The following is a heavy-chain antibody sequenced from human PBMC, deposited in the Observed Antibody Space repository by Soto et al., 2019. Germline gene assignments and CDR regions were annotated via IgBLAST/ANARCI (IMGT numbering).Heavy chain of an antibody. CDR1: GGSISNYY. J-gene: IGHJ4*02. Sequence: QGQLQESGPGLVKPSETLSLTCTVSGGSISNYYCNWIRQPAGKGLAWIGRIDTSGSTNYNPPLKSRVTISVDTSKQEFSLKLRSVTAADTAIYYCARGGQDFWSGPFDYWGRGALVTVSS. V-gene: IGHV4-4*07. CDR2: IDTSGST. D-gene: IGHD3-3*01. CDR3: ARGGQDFWSGPFDY.